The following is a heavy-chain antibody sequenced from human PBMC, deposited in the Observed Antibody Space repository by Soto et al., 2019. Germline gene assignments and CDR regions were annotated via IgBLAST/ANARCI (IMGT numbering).Heavy chain of an antibody. J-gene: IGHJ4*02. D-gene: IGHD2-2*01. CDR3: AREGSGSSTSFDY. CDR1: GFNVSSTS. V-gene: IGHV3-66*01. CDR2: IYSGAGT. Sequence: VQLVESGGGLVQPGGSLRLSCAASGFNVSSTSMSWVRQAPGKGLEWVSVIYSGAGTHYAGSVKGRFTISRDTSKNTXXXXXXXXXXXXXXXXYCAREGSGSSTSFDYWGQGTLVTVSS.